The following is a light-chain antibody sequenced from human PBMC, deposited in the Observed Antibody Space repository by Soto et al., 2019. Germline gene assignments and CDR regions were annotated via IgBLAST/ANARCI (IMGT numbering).Light chain of an antibody. V-gene: IGLV2-14*01. CDR1: SSDIGGFTS. CDR3: SSYFGSGARV. J-gene: IGLJ3*02. Sequence: QSVLTQPASVSGSLGQSITISCTGTSSDIGGFTSVSWYQQHPDKAPKLIIYDVTNRPSGVSNRFSGSKSGNTASLTISGLQAEDESDYYCSSYFGSGARVFGGGTKLTVL. CDR2: DVT.